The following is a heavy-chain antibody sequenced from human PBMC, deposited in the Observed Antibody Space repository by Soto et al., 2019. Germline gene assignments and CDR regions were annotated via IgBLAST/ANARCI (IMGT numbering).Heavy chain of an antibody. CDR1: GFTFDDYA. J-gene: IGHJ4*02. Sequence: EVQLVESGGGLVQPGRSLRLSCAASGFTFDDYAMHWVRQAPGKGLEWVSGISWNSGSIGYADSVKGRFTISRDNAKNSLYPQMNSLRAEDTALYYCAKDMLGRLRGDPDYWGQGTLVTVSS. CDR2: ISWNSGSI. D-gene: IGHD4-17*01. CDR3: AKDMLGRLRGDPDY. V-gene: IGHV3-9*01.